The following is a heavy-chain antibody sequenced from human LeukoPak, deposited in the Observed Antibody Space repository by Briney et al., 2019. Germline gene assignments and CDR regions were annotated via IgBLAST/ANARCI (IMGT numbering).Heavy chain of an antibody. CDR1: GGSLSSYY. CDR3: AGGSGSLFDY. V-gene: IGHV4-59*08. D-gene: IGHD3-10*01. Sequence: SETLSLTCTVSGGSLSSYYWSWIRQPPGEGLEWIGFIYYSGSTNQNPPLKSRVTMSVDTSKNQFSLKLSSATAADTAVYYCAGGSGSLFDYWGQGTLVTVSS. J-gene: IGHJ4*02. CDR2: IYYSGST.